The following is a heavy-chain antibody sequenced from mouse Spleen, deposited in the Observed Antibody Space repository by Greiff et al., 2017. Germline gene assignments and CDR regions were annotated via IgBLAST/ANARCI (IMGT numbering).Heavy chain of an antibody. Sequence: EVKLQQSGAELVRPGASVKLSCTASGFNIKDDYMHWVKQRPEQGLEWIGWIDPENGDTEYASKFQGKATITADTSSNTAYLQLSSLTSEDTAVYYCTTTTVVADYWGQGTTLTVSS. J-gene: IGHJ2*01. CDR2: IDPENGDT. CDR1: GFNIKDDY. D-gene: IGHD1-1*01. CDR3: TTTTVVADY. V-gene: IGHV14-4*01.